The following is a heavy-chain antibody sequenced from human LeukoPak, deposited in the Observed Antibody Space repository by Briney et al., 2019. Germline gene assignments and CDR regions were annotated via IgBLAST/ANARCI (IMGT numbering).Heavy chain of an antibody. CDR2: MNPNNGNT. CDR3: ARGDGASYYYYYGMDV. V-gene: IGHV1-8*01. D-gene: IGHD4/OR15-4a*01. J-gene: IGHJ6*02. Sequence: ASVKVSCTASGFTFTSYDINWVRQASGQGLEWMGWMNPNNGNTGYAQKFQGRVTMTRDTSISTAYMELSSLRSEDTAVYYCARGDGASYYYYYGMDVWGQGTTVTVSS. CDR1: GFTFTSYD.